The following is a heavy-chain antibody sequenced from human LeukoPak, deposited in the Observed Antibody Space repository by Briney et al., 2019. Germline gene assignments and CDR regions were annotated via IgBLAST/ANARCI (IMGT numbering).Heavy chain of an antibody. CDR1: GGSFSGYY. V-gene: IGHV4-34*01. J-gene: IGHJ4*02. CDR3: ARRIVAALDY. D-gene: IGHD6-19*01. CDR2: INHSGST. Sequence: SETLSLTCAVYGGSFSGYYWSWIRQPPGKGLEWIGEINHSGSTNYNPSLKSRVTISVDKSKNQFSLKLSSVTAADTAVYYCARRIVAALDYWGQGTLVTVSS.